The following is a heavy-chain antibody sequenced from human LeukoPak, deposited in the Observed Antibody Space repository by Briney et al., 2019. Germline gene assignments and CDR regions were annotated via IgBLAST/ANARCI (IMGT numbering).Heavy chain of an antibody. CDR1: GGSFSGYY. CDR3: ARGRGYSYGLRPNRRFYFDY. CDR2: INHSGST. Sequence: SETLSLTCAVYGGSFSGYYWSWIRQPPGKGLECIGEINHSGSTNCNPSLKSRVTISVDTSKNQFSLKLSSVTAADTAVYYCARGRGYSYGLRPNRRFYFDYWGQGTLDTVSS. V-gene: IGHV4-34*01. J-gene: IGHJ4*02. D-gene: IGHD5-18*01.